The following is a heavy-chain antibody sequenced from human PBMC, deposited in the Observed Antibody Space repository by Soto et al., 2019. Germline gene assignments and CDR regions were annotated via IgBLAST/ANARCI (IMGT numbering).Heavy chain of an antibody. CDR2: ISVNNDNT. V-gene: IGHV1-18*01. CDR1: GYTFTSYH. D-gene: IGHD3-10*01. CDR3: ARSYGSGRNLRPYDY. Sequence: QVQLVQSGAEVKKPGASVQVSCKASGYTFTSYHINWVRQAPGQGLEWMGWISVNNDNTNYVQKLQGRVTMTTDTSTSTAYMELRSLRSDDTAIYYCARSYGSGRNLRPYDYWGQGSLVTVSS. J-gene: IGHJ4*02.